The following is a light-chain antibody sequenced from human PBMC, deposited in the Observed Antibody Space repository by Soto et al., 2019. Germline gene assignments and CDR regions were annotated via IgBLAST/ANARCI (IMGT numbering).Light chain of an antibody. CDR3: QQYKDWPYT. Sequence: EIVLTQSPATLSLSPGERATLSCRASQSVSSNLGWYQQKPGQAPRLLIYDASNRATGIPARFSGSGSGTDFTLTISSLEPEDFAVYYCQQYKDWPYTFGQGTKLEIK. V-gene: IGKV3-11*01. CDR2: DAS. CDR1: QSVSSN. J-gene: IGKJ2*01.